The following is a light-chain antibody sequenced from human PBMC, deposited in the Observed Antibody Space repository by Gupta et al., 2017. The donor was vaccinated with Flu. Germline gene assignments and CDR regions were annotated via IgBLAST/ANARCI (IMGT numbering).Light chain of an antibody. CDR1: RSDVGCYNY. Sequence: SALTQPASVSGSPGQSITISFTGTRSDVGCYNYVSWSQQHPVNHHKVIIYEFRKRSARGANRCSGYMSGTTAALTIAGRQAEDEDDYYCSSETSSVVVFGGGTKLTVL. CDR3: SSETSSVVV. CDR2: EFR. V-gene: IGLV2-14*01. J-gene: IGLJ2*01.